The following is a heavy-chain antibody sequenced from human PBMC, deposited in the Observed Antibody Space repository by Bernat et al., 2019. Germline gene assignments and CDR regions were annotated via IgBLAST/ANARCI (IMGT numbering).Heavy chain of an antibody. D-gene: IGHD6-19*01. V-gene: IGHV3-53*01. Sequence: EVQLVESGGGLIQPGGSLRLSCAASGFTVSSNYMSWVRQAPGKGLEWVSVIYCGGSTYYADSVKGRFTISRDNSKNTLYLQMNSLRAEDTAVYYCARNTGYSSGWYNDYWGQGTLVTVSS. CDR2: IYCGGST. J-gene: IGHJ4*02. CDR3: ARNTGYSSGWYNDY. CDR1: GFTVSSNY.